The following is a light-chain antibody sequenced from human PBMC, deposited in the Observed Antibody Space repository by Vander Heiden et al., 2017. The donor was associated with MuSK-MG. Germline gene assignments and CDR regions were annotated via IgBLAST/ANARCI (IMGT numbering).Light chain of an antibody. V-gene: IGLV1-44*01. J-gene: IGLJ2*01. CDR1: TSNIGSNT. CDR2: RNN. CDR3: TSWDDSLKGVI. Sequence: QSVLTQPPSASGPPGQRVTISCSGSTSNIGSNTVNWYQHLTGAAPKLLIYRNNQRPSGVPDRFSGSKSGMSASLAISGLQSEDEAHYYCTSWDDSLKGVIFGGGTKLTVL.